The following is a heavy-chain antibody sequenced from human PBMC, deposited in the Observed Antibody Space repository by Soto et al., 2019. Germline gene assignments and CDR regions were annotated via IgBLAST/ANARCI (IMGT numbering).Heavy chain of an antibody. CDR1: GFTFSSYA. D-gene: IGHD6-19*01. Sequence: PGGSLRLSCAASGFTFSSYAMSWVRQAPGKGLEWVSAISGSGGSTYYADSVKGRFTISRDNSKNTLYLQMNSLRAEDTAVYYCAKDPAVAGFLPSYYYGMDVWGQGTTVTVS. CDR2: ISGSGGST. J-gene: IGHJ6*02. V-gene: IGHV3-23*01. CDR3: AKDPAVAGFLPSYYYGMDV.